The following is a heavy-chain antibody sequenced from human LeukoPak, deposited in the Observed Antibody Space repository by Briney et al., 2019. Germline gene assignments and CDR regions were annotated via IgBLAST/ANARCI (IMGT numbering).Heavy chain of an antibody. CDR2: IYYSGST. D-gene: IGHD3-22*01. V-gene: IGHV4-59*01. CDR1: GGSISSYY. J-gene: IGHJ3*02. CDR3: ARDVRGYYYDSSGAFDI. Sequence: SETLSLTCTVSGGSISSYYWSWIRQPPGKGLEWIGYIYYSGSTNYNPSLKSRVTISVDTSKNQFSLKLSSVTAADTAVYYCARDVRGYYYDSSGAFDIWGQGTMVTVSS.